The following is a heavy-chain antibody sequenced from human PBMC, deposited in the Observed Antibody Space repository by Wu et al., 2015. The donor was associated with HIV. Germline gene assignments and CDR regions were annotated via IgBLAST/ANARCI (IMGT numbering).Heavy chain of an antibody. D-gene: IGHD6-25*01. CDR2: IIPMFGTT. J-gene: IGHJ5*02. CDR3: ARLDIAALVVSGSDP. V-gene: IGHV1-69*13. CDR1: GPTFRTFG. Sequence: QVQLVQSGAEVKKPGSSVKVSCKASGPTFRTFGISWVRQAPGQGLEWMGRIIPMFGTTNYAQKFQGRLTITADETTSTAYMELSSLISDDTAVYYCARLDIAALVVSGSDPWGQGTLVTVSS.